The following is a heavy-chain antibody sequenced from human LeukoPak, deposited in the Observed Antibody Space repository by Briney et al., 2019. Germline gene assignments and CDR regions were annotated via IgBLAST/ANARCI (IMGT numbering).Heavy chain of an antibody. CDR1: GFTFSSYG. J-gene: IGHJ3*02. Sequence: PGGSLRLSCAASGFTFSSYGMHWVRQAPGKGLEWVAVISYDGSNKYYADSVKGRFTISRDNSKNTLYLQMNSLRAEDTALYYCAKAHGYRAYDAIDIWGQGTMVTVSS. CDR2: ISYDGSNK. CDR3: AKAHGYRAYDAIDI. D-gene: IGHD5-24*01. V-gene: IGHV3-30*18.